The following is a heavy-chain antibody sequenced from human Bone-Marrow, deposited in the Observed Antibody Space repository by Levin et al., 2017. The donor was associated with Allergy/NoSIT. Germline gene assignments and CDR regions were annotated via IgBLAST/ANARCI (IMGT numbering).Heavy chain of an antibody. D-gene: IGHD1-26*01. V-gene: IGHV3-74*01. CDR1: GFTFSSFW. CDR2: INTDGSSI. J-gene: IGHJ4*02. CDR3: ARDIVGATPY. Sequence: ETLSLTCAASGFTFSSFWMHWVRQAPGKGLVWVARINTDGSSITYADSVKGRFTISRDNAKNTLYLQMNSLKAEDTALYYCARDIVGATPYWGRGTLVTVSS.